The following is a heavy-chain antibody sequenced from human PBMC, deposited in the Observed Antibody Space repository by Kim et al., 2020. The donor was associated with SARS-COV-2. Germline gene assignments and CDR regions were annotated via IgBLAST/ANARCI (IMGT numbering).Heavy chain of an antibody. J-gene: IGHJ4*02. CDR1: GESFSDFS. CDR3: ARGRGGISMVVMIITAAEYYFDF. Sequence: SETLSLTCAVYGESFSDFSWSWIRQFPGKGLEWIGDIDHRGSTNYNPSLKSRLSISVDTSKNQFSLRLASVTAADTAVYYCARGRGGISMVVMIITAAEYYFDFWGRGSRVTVSS. CDR2: IDHRGST. V-gene: IGHV4-34*01. D-gene: IGHD3-16*01.